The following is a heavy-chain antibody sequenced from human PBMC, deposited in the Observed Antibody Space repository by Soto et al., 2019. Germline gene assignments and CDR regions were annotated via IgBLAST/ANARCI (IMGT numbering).Heavy chain of an antibody. D-gene: IGHD6-13*01. CDR1: GFTFSSYW. Sequence: PGGSLRLSCAASGFTFSSYWMSWVRQAPGKGLEWVANIKQDGSEKYYVDSVKGRVTISRGNAKNSLYLQMNSLRAEDTAVYYSARAPYSSSWYCAYWGQRTLVTVS. CDR3: ARAPYSSSWYCAY. CDR2: IKQDGSEK. J-gene: IGHJ4*02. V-gene: IGHV3-7*01.